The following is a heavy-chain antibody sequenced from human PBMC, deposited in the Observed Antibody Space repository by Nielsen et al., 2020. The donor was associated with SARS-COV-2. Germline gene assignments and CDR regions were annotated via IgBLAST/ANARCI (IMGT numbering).Heavy chain of an antibody. J-gene: IGHJ6*02. Sequence: KVSCKGSGYSFTSYWISWVRQMPGKGLEWMGRIDPSDSYTNYSPSFQGHVTISADKSISTAYLQWSSLKASDTAMYYCASTNGSGSYYSLYYYYYGMDVWGQGTTVTVSS. D-gene: IGHD3-10*01. V-gene: IGHV5-10-1*01. CDR2: IDPSDSYT. CDR1: GYSFTSYW. CDR3: ASTNGSGSYYSLYYYYYGMDV.